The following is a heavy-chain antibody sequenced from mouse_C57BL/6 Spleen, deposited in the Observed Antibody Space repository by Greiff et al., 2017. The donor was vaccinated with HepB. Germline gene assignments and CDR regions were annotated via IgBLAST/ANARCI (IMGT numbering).Heavy chain of an antibody. CDR1: GYTFTSYW. CDR2: IDPSDSYT. Sequence: QVQLQQPGAELVRPGTSVKLSCKASGYTFTSYWMHWVKQRPGQGLEWIGVIDPSDSYTNYNQKFKGKATLTVDTSSSTAYMQLSSLTSEDSAVYYCARSAGRDAMDYWGQGTSVTVSS. CDR3: ARSAGRDAMDY. J-gene: IGHJ4*01. V-gene: IGHV1-59*01. D-gene: IGHD4-1*01.